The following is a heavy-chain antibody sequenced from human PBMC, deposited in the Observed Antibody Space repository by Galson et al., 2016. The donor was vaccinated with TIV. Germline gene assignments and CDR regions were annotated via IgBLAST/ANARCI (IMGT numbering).Heavy chain of an antibody. J-gene: IGHJ2*01. CDR3: ARVPPAGHHWYFDL. CDR2: IHTNGIT. CDR1: GGSISSGNYY. D-gene: IGHD2-15*01. Sequence: TLSLTCTVSGGSISSGNYYWSWIRQPAGKGLEWIGRIHTNGITNYNPSLKNRVTLSADTSENQFSLKLEPVTAADTAVYYCARVPPAGHHWYFDLWGRGTLVTVSS. V-gene: IGHV4-61*02.